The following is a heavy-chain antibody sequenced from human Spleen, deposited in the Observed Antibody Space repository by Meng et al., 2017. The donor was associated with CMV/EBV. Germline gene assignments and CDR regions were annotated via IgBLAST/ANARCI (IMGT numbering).Heavy chain of an antibody. V-gene: IGHV1-2*02. CDR2: INTDSGGT. D-gene: IGHD6-25*01. Sequence: KASGYIFTGYYMHWVRQAPGQGLEWMGWINTDSGGTNEAQKFQGRVTMTRDTSIDTAYMEVSGLRSDDTAVYFCARDLQRLRGVPDYWGQGTLVTVSS. CDR1: GYIFTGYY. CDR3: ARDLQRLRGVPDY. J-gene: IGHJ4*02.